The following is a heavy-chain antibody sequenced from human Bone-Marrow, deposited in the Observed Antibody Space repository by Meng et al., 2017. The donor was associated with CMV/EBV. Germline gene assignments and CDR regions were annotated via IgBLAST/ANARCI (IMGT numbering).Heavy chain of an antibody. CDR1: GGSFSGYY. CDR3: ARVPGHYYDSSDAWGGHAFDI. J-gene: IGHJ3*02. Sequence: GSLRLSCAVYGGSFSGYYMSWIRQPPGKGLEWIGEINHSGSTNYNPSLKSRVTISVDTSKNQLSLKLSSVTAADTAVYYCARVPGHYYDSSDAWGGHAFDIWGQGTMVTVSS. CDR2: INHSGST. D-gene: IGHD3-22*01. V-gene: IGHV4-34*01.